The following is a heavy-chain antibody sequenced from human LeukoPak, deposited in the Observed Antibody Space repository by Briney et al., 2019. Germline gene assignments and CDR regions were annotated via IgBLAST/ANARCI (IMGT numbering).Heavy chain of an antibody. CDR1: GFTFSSYA. V-gene: IGHV3-30-3*01. Sequence: GSLRLSCAASGFTFSSYAMHWVRQAPGKGLEWVAVISYDGSNKYYADSVKGRFTISRDNSKNTLYLQMNSLRAEDTAVYYCARVFLSGVPAALYFDYWGQGTLVTVSS. D-gene: IGHD2-2*01. CDR3: ARVFLSGVPAALYFDY. CDR2: ISYDGSNK. J-gene: IGHJ4*02.